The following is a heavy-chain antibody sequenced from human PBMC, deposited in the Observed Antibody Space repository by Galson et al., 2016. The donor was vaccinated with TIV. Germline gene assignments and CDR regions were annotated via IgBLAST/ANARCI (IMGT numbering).Heavy chain of an antibody. Sequence: SVKVSCKASGYIFINYYIHWVRQAPGQGPEWLGWFNPDSGATQYAQKFQGRVTMTRDTSISTAYMELRRLISDDTAVYYGARVNWALAFADWGQGTQVTVSS. V-gene: IGHV1-2*02. CDR2: FNPDSGAT. CDR1: GYIFINYY. J-gene: IGHJ4*02. D-gene: IGHD7-27*01. CDR3: ARVNWALAFAD.